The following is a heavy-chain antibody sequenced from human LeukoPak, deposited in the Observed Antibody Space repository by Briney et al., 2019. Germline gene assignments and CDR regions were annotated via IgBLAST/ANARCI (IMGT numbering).Heavy chain of an antibody. D-gene: IGHD6-13*01. CDR1: GGTFSSYA. V-gene: IGHV1-2*04. Sequence: ASVKVSCKASGGTFSSYAISWVRQAPGQGLEWLGWINPNSGGTNYAQKFQGWVTMTRDTSISAAYMELSRLRSDDTAVYYCAVSSRAAAPYYYYYGMDVWGQGTTVTVSS. J-gene: IGHJ6*02. CDR2: INPNSGGT. CDR3: AVSSRAAAPYYYYYGMDV.